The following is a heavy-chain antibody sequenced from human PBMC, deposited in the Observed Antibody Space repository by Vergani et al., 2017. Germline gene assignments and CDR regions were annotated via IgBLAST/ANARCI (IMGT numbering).Heavy chain of an antibody. D-gene: IGHD3-10*01. Sequence: EVQLVQSGAEVKKPGESLKISCKGSGYSFTSYWIGWVRQMPGKGLEWMGNIYPGDSDTRYSPSFQGQVTISADKSISTAYLPWSSLKASDTAMYYCAVTMVRGVIINAFDIWGQGTMVTVSS. J-gene: IGHJ3*02. CDR3: AVTMVRGVIINAFDI. CDR1: GYSFTSYW. CDR2: IYPGDSDT. V-gene: IGHV5-51*01.